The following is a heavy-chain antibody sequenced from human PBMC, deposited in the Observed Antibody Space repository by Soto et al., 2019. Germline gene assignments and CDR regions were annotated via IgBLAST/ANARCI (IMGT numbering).Heavy chain of an antibody. V-gene: IGHV3-30-3*01. CDR1: GFTFNSYA. J-gene: IGHJ6*02. D-gene: IGHD3-3*01. CDR2: ISYDGSNT. CDR3: ARGSYYTFWSGSKPNPLDV. Sequence: GGSLRLSCAACGFTFNSYAMHWVRQAPGKGLEWLTIISYDGSNTYYADSVKGRFTVSRDTSKNTLYLQMNSLRPEDTAVYYCARGSYYTFWSGSKPNPLDVWGQGTTVTVSS.